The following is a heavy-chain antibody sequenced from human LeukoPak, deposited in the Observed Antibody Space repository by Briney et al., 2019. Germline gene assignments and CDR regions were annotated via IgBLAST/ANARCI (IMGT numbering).Heavy chain of an antibody. J-gene: IGHJ1*01. CDR2: IIPILGIA. CDR1: GGTFSSYA. V-gene: IGHV1-69*04. CDR3: AREGQAAGSAEYFQH. Sequence: SVQFSCKASGGTFSSYAISWVRQAPGQGLEWMGRIIPILGIANYAQKFQGRVTITADKSTSTAYMELSSLRSEDTAVYYCAREGQAAGSAEYFQHWGQGTLVTVSS. D-gene: IGHD6-13*01.